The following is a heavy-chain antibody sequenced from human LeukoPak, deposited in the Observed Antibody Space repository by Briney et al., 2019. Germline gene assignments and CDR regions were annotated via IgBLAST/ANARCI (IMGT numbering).Heavy chain of an antibody. Sequence: SETLSLTCTVSGGSISSYYWSWIRQPPGKGLEWIGYIYYSGSNNYNPSLKSRVTISVDTSKNQFSLKLSSVTAADTAVYYCARSRSVGWGSPLYYGMDVWGQGTTVTVSS. V-gene: IGHV4-59*01. CDR2: IYYSGSN. CDR1: GGSISSYY. D-gene: IGHD3-16*01. J-gene: IGHJ6*02. CDR3: ARSRSVGWGSPLYYGMDV.